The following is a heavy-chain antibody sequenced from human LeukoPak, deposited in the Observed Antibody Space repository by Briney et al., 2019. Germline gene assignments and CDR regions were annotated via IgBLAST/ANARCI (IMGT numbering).Heavy chain of an antibody. D-gene: IGHD5-12*01. CDR3: AKDGGLGYSGYGNWFDP. V-gene: IGHV3-23*01. J-gene: IGHJ5*02. CDR1: GFTFSSYA. CDR2: FSGSGGST. Sequence: TGGSRRLSCAASGFTFSSYAMSWVRKVPGKGLEGVSAFSGSGGSTYYADSVKGRFTISRDNSKNTLYLQMNSPRAEDTAVYYCAKDGGLGYSGYGNWFDPWGQGTLVTVSS.